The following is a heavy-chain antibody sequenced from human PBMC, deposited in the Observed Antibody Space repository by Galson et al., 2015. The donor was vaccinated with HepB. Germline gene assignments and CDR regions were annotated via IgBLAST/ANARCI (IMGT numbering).Heavy chain of an antibody. V-gene: IGHV1-2*02. D-gene: IGHD5-18*01. CDR3: ARYRLTAIKPRDYGMDV. CDR2: INPNSGGT. CDR1: GYTFTGYY. Sequence: SVKVSCKASGYTFTGYYMHWVRQAPGQGLEWMGWINPNSGGTNYAQKFQGRVTMTRDTSISTAYMELSRLRSDDTAVYYCARYRLTAIKPRDYGMDVWGQGTTVTVSS. J-gene: IGHJ6*02.